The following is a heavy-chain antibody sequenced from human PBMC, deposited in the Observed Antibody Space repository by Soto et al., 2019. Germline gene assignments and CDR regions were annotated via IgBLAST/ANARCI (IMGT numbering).Heavy chain of an antibody. CDR2: INAGNGNT. D-gene: IGHD3-3*01. CDR3: AREGGLFDFWGASGYKWFDP. J-gene: IGHJ5*02. Sequence: QVELVQSGAEVKQPGASVKLSCKASGYSFTNYAMHWVRQAPGQRLEWMGWINAGNGNTKYSQKFRGRGTITRDTSGATAYMGVSSLRSEDTAVYYCAREGGLFDFWGASGYKWFDPWGQGTLVTVSS. V-gene: IGHV1-3*01. CDR1: GYSFTNYA.